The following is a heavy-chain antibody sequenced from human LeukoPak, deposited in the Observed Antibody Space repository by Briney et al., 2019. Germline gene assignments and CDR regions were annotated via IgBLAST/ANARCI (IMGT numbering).Heavy chain of an antibody. CDR1: GYTFTSYD. CDR3: ARDLKSVRKITIFEIDY. Sequence: GASVKVSCKASGYTFTSYDINWVRQAPGQGLEWMGWISAYNGNTNYAQKLQGRVTMTTDTSTSTAYMELRSLRSDDTAVYYCARDLKSVRKITIFEIDYWGQGTLVTVSS. CDR2: ISAYNGNT. V-gene: IGHV1-18*01. D-gene: IGHD3-3*01. J-gene: IGHJ4*02.